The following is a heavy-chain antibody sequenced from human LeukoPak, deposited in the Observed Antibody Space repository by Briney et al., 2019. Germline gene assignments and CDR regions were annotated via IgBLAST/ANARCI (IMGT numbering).Heavy chain of an antibody. CDR1: GLTFSNSA. CDR3: ARDENVGLDY. J-gene: IGHJ4*02. CDR2: MSFDGSHE. V-gene: IGHV3-30*04. Sequence: GGSLRLSRVASGLTFSNSAMHWVRQAPGKGLEWVAIMSFDGSHERYGDSVKGRFTLSRDNSKNTLYLQINSLRTEDTAVYYCARDENVGLDYWGQGTLVTVSS. D-gene: IGHD1-26*01.